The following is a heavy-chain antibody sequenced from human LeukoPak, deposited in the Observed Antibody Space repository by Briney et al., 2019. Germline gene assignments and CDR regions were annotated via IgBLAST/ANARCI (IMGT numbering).Heavy chain of an antibody. D-gene: IGHD6-13*01. CDR1: GGSISSYY. CDR2: IYSSGST. CDR3: ARGGSSTWRIGYYFDF. Sequence: SETLSLTCTVSGGSISSYYWNWFRQAPGKGLEWIGFIYSSGSTNYNPSLKSRVTMSVDTSKNQFSLKLRSVTDADTAVYHCARGGSSTWRIGYYFDFWGQGTLVTVSS. V-gene: IGHV4-59*01. J-gene: IGHJ4*02.